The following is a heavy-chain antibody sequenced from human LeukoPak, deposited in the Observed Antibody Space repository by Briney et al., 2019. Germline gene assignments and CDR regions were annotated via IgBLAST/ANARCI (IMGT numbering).Heavy chain of an antibody. CDR1: GFTFGTYV. Sequence: PGGSLRLSCVASGFTFGTYVMSWVRQAPGKGPEWVSGIGGIGDPTYYADSVQGRFTISKDSSKNTPYLQMNSLRVEDTAIYYCAKCVSGWPNWFDPWGQGTLVTVSS. J-gene: IGHJ5*02. D-gene: IGHD6-19*01. CDR2: IGGIGDPT. V-gene: IGHV3-23*01. CDR3: AKCVSGWPNWFDP.